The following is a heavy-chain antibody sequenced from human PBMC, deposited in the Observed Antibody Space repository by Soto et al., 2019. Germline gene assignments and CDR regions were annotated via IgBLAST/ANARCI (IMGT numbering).Heavy chain of an antibody. V-gene: IGHV3-21*01. Sequence: EVQLVESGGGLVKPGGSLRLSCAASGFSFSSDSMGWVRQAPGKGLEWVSSISSSGSFMNYADSVKGRFTISRDNAKNSLYLQMSGLKDEDTAVYYCARDPPTGTTLDWADSWGQATLVTVSS. CDR3: ARDPPTGTTLDWADS. D-gene: IGHD1-7*01. J-gene: IGHJ4*02. CDR2: ISSSGSFM. CDR1: GFSFSSDS.